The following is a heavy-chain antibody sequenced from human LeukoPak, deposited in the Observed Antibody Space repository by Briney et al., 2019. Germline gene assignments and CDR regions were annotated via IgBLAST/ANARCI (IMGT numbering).Heavy chain of an antibody. V-gene: IGHV1-69*05. Sequence: GASVKVSCKASGGTFSSYAISWVRQAPGQGLEWMGRIIPIFGTPNYAQKFQGRVTITTDESTSTVYMELSSLRSDDTAVYYCARDNVAAYYSDYWGQGTLVTVSS. CDR3: ARDNVAAYYSDY. J-gene: IGHJ4*02. CDR1: GGTFSSYA. D-gene: IGHD6-19*01. CDR2: IIPIFGTP.